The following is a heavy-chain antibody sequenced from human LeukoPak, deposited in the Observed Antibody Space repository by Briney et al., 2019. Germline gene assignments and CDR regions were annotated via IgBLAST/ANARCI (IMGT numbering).Heavy chain of an antibody. CDR2: ISISGST. CDR3: ARLESAAAGNRWFDP. J-gene: IGHJ5*02. D-gene: IGHD6-13*01. Sequence: SETLSLTCTVSGGSISSAGFHWSWIRQPAGKGLEWIGRISISGSTNYNPSLKSRVTISVDTSKNQFSLTLSSVTAADTAVCYCARLESAAAGNRWFDPWGQGILVTVSS. V-gene: IGHV4-61*02. CDR1: GGSISSAGFH.